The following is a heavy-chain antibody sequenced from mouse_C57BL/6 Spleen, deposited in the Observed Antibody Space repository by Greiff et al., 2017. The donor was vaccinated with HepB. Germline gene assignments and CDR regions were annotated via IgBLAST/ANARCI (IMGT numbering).Heavy chain of an antibody. D-gene: IGHD2-4*01. V-gene: IGHV7-3*01. CDR2: IRNKANGYTT. CDR1: GFTFTDYY. CDR3: ATSDYDGYFDV. Sequence: EVKLMESGGGLVQPGGSLSLSCAASGFTFTDYYMSWVRQPPGKALEWLGFIRNKANGYTTEYSASVKGRFTISRDNSQSILYLQMNALRAEDSATYYCATSDYDGYFDVWGTGTTVTVSS. J-gene: IGHJ1*03.